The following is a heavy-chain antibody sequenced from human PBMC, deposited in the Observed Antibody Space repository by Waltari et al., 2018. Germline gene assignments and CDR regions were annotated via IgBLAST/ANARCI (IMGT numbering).Heavy chain of an antibody. V-gene: IGHV4-59*01. J-gene: IGHJ6*02. D-gene: IGHD1-26*01. CDR2: ISYSGST. Sequence: QVQLQESGPGLVKPSETLSLTCTVSGVSISSYYWSWIRQPPGKGLEWIGYISYSGSTTYNPSLRSRVTISIDTSKNQFSLKLSSVTVADTAVYYCARDLRRGSYYYYYGMDVWGQGTTVTVSS. CDR3: ARDLRRGSYYYYYGMDV. CDR1: GVSISSYY.